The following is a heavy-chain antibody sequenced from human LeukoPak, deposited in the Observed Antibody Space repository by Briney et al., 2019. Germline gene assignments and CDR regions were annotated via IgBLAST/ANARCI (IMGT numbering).Heavy chain of an antibody. CDR2: ISGSGGST. Sequence: QAGGSLRLSCAASGFTFSSYAMSWVRQAPGKGLEWVSAISGSGGSTYYADSVKGRFTISRDNSKDTLYLQMNSLRAEDTAVYYCAKDDNILTGYYNPMGYFQHWGQGTLVTVSS. V-gene: IGHV3-23*01. J-gene: IGHJ1*01. D-gene: IGHD3-9*01. CDR1: GFTFSSYA. CDR3: AKDDNILTGYYNPMGYFQH.